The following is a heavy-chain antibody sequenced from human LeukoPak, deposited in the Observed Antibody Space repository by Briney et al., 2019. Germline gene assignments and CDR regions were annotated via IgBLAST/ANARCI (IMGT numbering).Heavy chain of an antibody. Sequence: GGSLRLSCAASGFTFSSYSMSWVRQAPGKGLEWVSAISGSGGSTYYADSVKGRFTISRDNSKNTLYLQMNSLRAEDTAVYYCARALRPPGAGYYSYYFDYWGQGTLVTVSS. CDR2: ISGSGGST. CDR1: GFTFSSYS. D-gene: IGHD3-10*01. V-gene: IGHV3-23*01. J-gene: IGHJ4*02. CDR3: ARALRPPGAGYYSYYFDY.